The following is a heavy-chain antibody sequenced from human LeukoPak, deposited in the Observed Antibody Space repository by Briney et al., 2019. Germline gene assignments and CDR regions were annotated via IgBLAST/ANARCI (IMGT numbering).Heavy chain of an antibody. CDR1: GGSISSYY. V-gene: IGHV4-4*09. Sequence: PSETLSLTCTVPGGSISSYYWSWIRQPPGKGLEWIGYIYTSGSTNYNPSLKSRVTISVDTSKNQFSLKLSSVTAADTAVYYCVRHGLGYCSSTSCLNDAFDIWGQGTMVTVSS. CDR2: IYTSGST. D-gene: IGHD2-2*01. CDR3: VRHGLGYCSSTSCLNDAFDI. J-gene: IGHJ3*02.